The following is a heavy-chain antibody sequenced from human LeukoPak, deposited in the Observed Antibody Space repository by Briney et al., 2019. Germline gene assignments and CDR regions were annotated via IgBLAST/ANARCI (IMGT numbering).Heavy chain of an antibody. V-gene: IGHV5-51*01. Sequence: GESLKISCKGSGYSFTSYWIGWVRQLPGKGLEWMGIIYPGDSDTRYSPSFQGQVTISADKSLSTAYLQWSSLKASDTAMYYCATSESQTKFDYWAQGTLVTVSS. J-gene: IGHJ4*02. CDR3: ATSESQTKFDY. CDR2: IYPGDSDT. D-gene: IGHD1/OR15-1a*01. CDR1: GYSFTSYW.